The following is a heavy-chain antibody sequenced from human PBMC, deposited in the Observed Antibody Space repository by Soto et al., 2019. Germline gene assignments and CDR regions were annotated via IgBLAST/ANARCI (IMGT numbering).Heavy chain of an antibody. CDR1: GFTFSSYG. CDR2: ISYDGSNK. D-gene: IGHD3-10*01. Sequence: GGSLRLSCAASGFTFSSYGMHWVRQAPGKGLEWVAVISYDGSNKYYADSVKGRFTISRDNSKNTLYLQMNSLRAEDTAVYYCAKENYYGSGKEINYYGMDVWGQGTTVTVSS. J-gene: IGHJ6*02. CDR3: AKENYYGSGKEINYYGMDV. V-gene: IGHV3-30*18.